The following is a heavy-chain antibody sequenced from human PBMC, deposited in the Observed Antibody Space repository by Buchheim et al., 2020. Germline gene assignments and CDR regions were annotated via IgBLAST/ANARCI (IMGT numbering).Heavy chain of an antibody. CDR3: SRRGMTVVDY. J-gene: IGHJ4*02. V-gene: IGHV4-39*01. CDR2: VHYGWST. CDR1: GGSISSSNRF. D-gene: IGHD2-21*02. Sequence: QLQLQESGPGLVKPSETLSLTCTVSGGSISSSNRFWGWIRQSPGKGLEWIGSVHYGWSTYYNPSLQSRVTVSVDTSKNQLSLKLSSVSAADTAIYYCSRRGMTVVDYWGQGTL.